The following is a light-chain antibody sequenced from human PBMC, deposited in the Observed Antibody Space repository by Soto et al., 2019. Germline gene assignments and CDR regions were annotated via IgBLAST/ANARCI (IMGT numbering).Light chain of an antibody. CDR2: GAS. CDR1: QSVNNN. Sequence: ETLMTQSPATLSVSPGERATLSCRASQSVNNNLAWYQQKLGQAPRVLIYGASTRATGIPARFTGSGSGTEFILTITSLQSEDSAVYYCQEYNTWPWTFGQGTKVHIK. CDR3: QEYNTWPWT. V-gene: IGKV3-15*01. J-gene: IGKJ1*01.